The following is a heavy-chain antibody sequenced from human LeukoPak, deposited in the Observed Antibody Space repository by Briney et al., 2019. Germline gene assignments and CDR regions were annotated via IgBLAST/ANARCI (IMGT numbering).Heavy chain of an antibody. CDR3: AKDFVVVPGNVNYFDY. CDR1: GFTFSSYS. J-gene: IGHJ4*02. CDR2: ISSSSSYI. V-gene: IGHV3-21*04. Sequence: GGSLRLSCAASGFTFSSYSMNWVRQAPGKGLEWVSSISSSSSYIYYADSVKGRFTISRDNSKNTLYVQMKSLRAEDTAVYYCAKDFVVVPGNVNYFDYWGQGTLVTVSS. D-gene: IGHD2-21*02.